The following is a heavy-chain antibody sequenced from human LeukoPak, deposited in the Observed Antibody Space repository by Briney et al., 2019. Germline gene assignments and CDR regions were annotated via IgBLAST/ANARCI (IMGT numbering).Heavy chain of an antibody. CDR3: ARGGGSSTSCYNY. J-gene: IGHJ4*02. Sequence: PSETLSLTCAVYGGSFSGYYWSWIRQPPGKGLEWIGEINHSGSTNYNPSLKSRVTISVDTSKNQFSLKLSSVTAADTAVYYCARGGGSSTSCYNYWGQGTLVTVSS. CDR2: INHSGST. CDR1: GGSFSGYY. D-gene: IGHD2-2*02. V-gene: IGHV4-34*01.